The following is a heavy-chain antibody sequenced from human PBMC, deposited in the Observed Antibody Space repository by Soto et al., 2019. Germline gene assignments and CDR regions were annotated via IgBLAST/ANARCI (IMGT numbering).Heavy chain of an antibody. Sequence: QAGGSLRLCCAASGFTFSSYGMHWVRQAPGKGLEWVAVIWYDGSNKYYADSVKGRFTISRDNSKNTLYLQMNSLRAEDTAVYYCARHSGSYSRRDYYFDYWGQGTLVTVSS. D-gene: IGHD1-26*01. CDR3: ARHSGSYSRRDYYFDY. J-gene: IGHJ4*02. V-gene: IGHV3-33*01. CDR1: GFTFSSYG. CDR2: IWYDGSNK.